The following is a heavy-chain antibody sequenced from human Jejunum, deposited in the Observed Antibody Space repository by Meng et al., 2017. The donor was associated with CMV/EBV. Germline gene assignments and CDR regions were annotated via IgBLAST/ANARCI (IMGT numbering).Heavy chain of an antibody. Sequence: ASEFTFGSDAMTWVRQAPGKGLEWVSSISGSGGSTYYADAVKGRFSISRDNSKNTLYLQMTSLRAEDTAVYYCAKGCSSNCYRSDYWGQGTLVTVSS. J-gene: IGHJ4*02. CDR2: ISGSGGST. V-gene: IGHV3-23*01. CDR1: EFTFGSDA. CDR3: AKGCSSNCYRSDY. D-gene: IGHD2-2*01.